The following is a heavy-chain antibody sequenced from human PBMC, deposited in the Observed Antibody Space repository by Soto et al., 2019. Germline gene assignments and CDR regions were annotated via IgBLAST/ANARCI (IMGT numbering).Heavy chain of an antibody. D-gene: IGHD6-13*01. CDR2: INPSGGST. CDR1: GYTFTSYY. V-gene: IGHV1-46*01. J-gene: IGHJ6*02. Sequence: QVQLVQSGAEVKKPGASVKVSCKASGYTFTSYYMHWVRQAPGQGLEWMGIINPSGGSTSYAQKFQGRVTMTRDTSTSTVDMELSSLRSEDTAVYYCARVGSSSRDYYYYYGMDVWGQGTTVTVSS. CDR3: ARVGSSSRDYYYYYGMDV.